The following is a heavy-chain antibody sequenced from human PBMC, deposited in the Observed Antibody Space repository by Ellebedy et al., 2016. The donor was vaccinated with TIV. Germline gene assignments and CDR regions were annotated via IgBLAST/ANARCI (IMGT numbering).Heavy chain of an antibody. CDR3: AGGRGSYFVLDT. J-gene: IGHJ5*02. CDR2: IYYSGTI. CDR1: GGSISSYY. D-gene: IGHD1-26*01. Sequence: MPSETLSLTCTVSGGSISSYYWHWIRQPPGKGLEWIGYIYYSGTINYNPSLKSRVTISLDTSKNQFSLKLSSVTAADTAVYYCAGGRGSYFVLDTWGQGTLVTVSS. V-gene: IGHV4-59*01.